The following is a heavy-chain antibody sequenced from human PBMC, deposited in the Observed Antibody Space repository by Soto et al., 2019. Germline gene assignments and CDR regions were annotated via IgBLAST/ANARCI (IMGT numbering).Heavy chain of an antibody. Sequence: PSETLSLTCTVSGGSISSYYWSWIRQPPGKGLEWIGYIYYSGSTNYNPPLKSRDTISVDTSKNQFSLKLSSVTAADTAVYYCARYSGYDLGFDYWGQGTLVSVSS. J-gene: IGHJ4*02. D-gene: IGHD5-12*01. CDR2: IYYSGST. CDR3: ARYSGYDLGFDY. CDR1: GGSISSYY. V-gene: IGHV4-59*08.